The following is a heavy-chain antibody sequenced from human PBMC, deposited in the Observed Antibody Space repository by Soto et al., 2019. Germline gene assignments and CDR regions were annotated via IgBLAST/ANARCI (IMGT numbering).Heavy chain of an antibody. D-gene: IGHD3-3*01. CDR1: GGSISSYY. J-gene: IGHJ5*02. Sequence: SETLSLTCTVSGGSISSYYWSWIRQPPGKGLEWIGYIYYSGSTNYNPSLKSRVTISVDTSKNQFSLKLSSVTAADTAVYYFARVYYDFWSGYLAWFDPWGQGTLVTVSS. V-gene: IGHV4-59*01. CDR3: ARVYYDFWSGYLAWFDP. CDR2: IYYSGST.